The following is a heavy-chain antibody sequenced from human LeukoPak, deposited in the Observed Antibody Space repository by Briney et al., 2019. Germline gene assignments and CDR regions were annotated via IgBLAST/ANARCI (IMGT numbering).Heavy chain of an antibody. CDR1: GYTFTSYA. CDR2: INAGNGNT. Sequence: ASVKVSCKASGYTFTSYAMHWVRQAPGQRLEWMGWINAGNGNTKYSQKFQGGVTITRDTSASTAYMELSSLRSEDTAVYYCARGRIQLPPTASSLDYWGQGTLVTVSS. J-gene: IGHJ4*02. V-gene: IGHV1-3*01. CDR3: ARGRIQLPPTASSLDY. D-gene: IGHD5-18*01.